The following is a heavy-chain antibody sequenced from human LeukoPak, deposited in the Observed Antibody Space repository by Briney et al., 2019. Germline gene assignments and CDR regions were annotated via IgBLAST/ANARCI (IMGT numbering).Heavy chain of an antibody. Sequence: SETLSLTRTVSGGSISSSYWGWIRQPPGKGLEWIGSIYYGGSTYYNPSLKSRVTISVDTSMNQFSLKLSFVTTADTAVYYCARALGYCSGGSCTRGYNWFDPWGQGTLVTVPS. CDR3: ARALGYCSGGSCTRGYNWFDP. CDR1: GGSISSSY. J-gene: IGHJ5*02. CDR2: IYYGGST. D-gene: IGHD2-15*01. V-gene: IGHV4-39*01.